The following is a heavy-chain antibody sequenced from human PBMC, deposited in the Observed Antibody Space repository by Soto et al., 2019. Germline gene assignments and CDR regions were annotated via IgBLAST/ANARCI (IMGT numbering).Heavy chain of an antibody. J-gene: IGHJ4*02. CDR2: INHSGST. Sequence: QVQLQQWGAGLLKPSETLSLTCAVYGGSFSGYYWSWIRQPPGKGLEWSGEINHSGSTNYNPSLKSRVTISVDTSKNQFSLKLSSVTAADTAVYYCARHLRKRFDYWGQGTLVTVSS. CDR3: ARHLRKRFDY. V-gene: IGHV4-34*01. CDR1: GGSFSGYY.